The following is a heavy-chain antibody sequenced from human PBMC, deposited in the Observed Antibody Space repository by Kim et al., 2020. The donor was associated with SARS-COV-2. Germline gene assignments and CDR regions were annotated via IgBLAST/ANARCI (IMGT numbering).Heavy chain of an antibody. V-gene: IGHV3-73*01. CDR1: GFTFSGSA. J-gene: IGHJ6*02. D-gene: IGHD5-18*01. CDR3: TRPAVDTAMVPKKDYYYYYGMDV. Sequence: GGSLRLSCAASGFTFSGSAMHWVRQASGKGLEWVGRIRSKANSYATAYAASVKGRFTISRDDSKNTAYLQMNSLKTEDTAVYYCTRPAVDTAMVPKKDYYYYYGMDVWGQGTTVTVSS. CDR2: IRSKANSYAT.